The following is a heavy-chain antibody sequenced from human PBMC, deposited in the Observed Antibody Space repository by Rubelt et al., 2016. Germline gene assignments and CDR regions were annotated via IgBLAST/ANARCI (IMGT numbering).Heavy chain of an antibody. CDR2: INHSGST. V-gene: IGHV4-34*01. J-gene: IGHJ5*02. CDR1: GGSFSGYY. Sequence: QVQLQQWGAGLLKPSETLSLTCAVYGGSFSGYYWSWIRQPPGKGLAWIGEINHSGSTNYNPSLKSWVTIAVDTSKNQFSLKLSSVTAADTAVYYCARDGDTIVGTPRVDPWGQGTLVTVSS. CDR3: ARDGDTIVGTPRVDP. D-gene: IGHD3-3*01.